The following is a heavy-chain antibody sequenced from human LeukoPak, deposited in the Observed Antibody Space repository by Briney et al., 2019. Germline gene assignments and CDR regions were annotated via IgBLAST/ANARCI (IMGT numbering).Heavy chain of an antibody. CDR3: ARDFGTAVAFDY. Sequence: GGSLRLSCAASGFTFSSYNMNWVRQAPGKGLEWVSYISRSSTTIYYADSVKGRFTISRDNAKNSLYLQMNGLRAEDTAVYYCARDFGTAVAFDYWGQGTLVTVSS. D-gene: IGHD5-18*01. CDR1: GFTFSSYN. CDR2: ISRSSTTI. J-gene: IGHJ4*02. V-gene: IGHV3-48*01.